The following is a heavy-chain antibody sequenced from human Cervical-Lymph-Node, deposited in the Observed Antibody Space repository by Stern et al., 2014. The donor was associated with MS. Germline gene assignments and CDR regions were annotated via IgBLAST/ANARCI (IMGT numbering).Heavy chain of an antibody. CDR3: ARQNWNDYYLDH. Sequence: QVQLVESGAEVKKPGASVRVSCKASGYTFTDSYMHWVRQAPGQGLEWMGWISPNSGGTKYAQKFQGRVTMTRDTSINTAYMELSSLRSDDTAVYYCARQNWNDYYLDHWGQGTLVTVSS. CDR1: GYTFTDSY. V-gene: IGHV1-2*02. D-gene: IGHD1-1*01. CDR2: ISPNSGGT. J-gene: IGHJ4*02.